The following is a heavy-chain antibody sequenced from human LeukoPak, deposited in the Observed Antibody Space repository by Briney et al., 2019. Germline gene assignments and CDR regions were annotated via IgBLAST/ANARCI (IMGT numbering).Heavy chain of an antibody. D-gene: IGHD4-17*01. V-gene: IGHV4-61*02. J-gene: IGHJ3*02. CDR2: IYTSGST. CDR3: ARDETTVGDYSAFDI. Sequence: SETLSLTCTVSGGSISSGSYYWSWIRQPAGKGLEWIGRIYTSGSTNYNPSLKSRVTISVDTSKNQFSLKLSSVTAADTAVYYCARDETTVGDYSAFDIWGQGTMVTVSS. CDR1: GGSISSGSYY.